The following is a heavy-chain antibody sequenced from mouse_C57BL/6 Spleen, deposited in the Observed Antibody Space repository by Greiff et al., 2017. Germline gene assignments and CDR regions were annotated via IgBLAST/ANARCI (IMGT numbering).Heavy chain of an antibody. CDR1: GYTFTSYW. J-gene: IGHJ2*01. Sequence: QVQLQQPGAELVKPGASVKMSCKASGYTFTSYWLTWVKQRPGQGLEWIGDIYPGSGSTNYNEKFKSKATLTVDTSSSTAYMQLSSLTSEDSAVYYCAIITTVVERGDYWGQGTTLTVSS. V-gene: IGHV1-55*01. CDR3: AIITTVVERGDY. CDR2: IYPGSGST. D-gene: IGHD1-1*01.